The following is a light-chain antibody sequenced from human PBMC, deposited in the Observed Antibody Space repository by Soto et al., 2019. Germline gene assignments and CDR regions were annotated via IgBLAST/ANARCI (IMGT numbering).Light chain of an antibody. CDR3: AAWDDSLNGYV. V-gene: IGLV1-44*01. Sequence: QSVLNQPPSASATPGQRVTISCSGSSSNIGSNTVNWYQQLPGTAPKLLIYSNNQRPSGVPDRFSGSKSGTSASLAISGLQSEDEADYYCAAWDDSLNGYVFGTGTKVTVL. J-gene: IGLJ1*01. CDR2: SNN. CDR1: SSNIGSNT.